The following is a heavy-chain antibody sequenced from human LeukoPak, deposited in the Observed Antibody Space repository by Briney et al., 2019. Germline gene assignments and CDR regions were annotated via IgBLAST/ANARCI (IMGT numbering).Heavy chain of an antibody. J-gene: IGHJ4*02. Sequence: SETLSLTCTVSGGSISNNYWNWIRQPPGKGLEWIGYIYYSGSTNYNPSLKSRVTISVDTSENQFSLKLSSVTAADTAVYYCARSSGGGSGTKNPGPYYFDYWGQGTLVTVSS. V-gene: IGHV4-59*08. CDR2: IYYSGST. CDR1: GGSISNNY. CDR3: ARSSGGGSGTKNPGPYYFDY. D-gene: IGHD3-16*01.